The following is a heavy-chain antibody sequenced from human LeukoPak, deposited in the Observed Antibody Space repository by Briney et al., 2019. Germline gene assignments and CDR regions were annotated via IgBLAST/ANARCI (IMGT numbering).Heavy chain of an antibody. CDR2: IYYSGST. J-gene: IGHJ3*02. CDR1: GGSISSYY. V-gene: IGHV4-59*01. Sequence: PSETLSLTCTVSGGSISSYYWSWIRQPPGKGPEWIAYIYYSGSTNYNPSLKSRVTISLDTSRNQFFLKLSSVTAADTAIYYCARVGGYNDAFDIWGQGTMVTVSS. CDR3: ARVGGYNDAFDI. D-gene: IGHD5-24*01.